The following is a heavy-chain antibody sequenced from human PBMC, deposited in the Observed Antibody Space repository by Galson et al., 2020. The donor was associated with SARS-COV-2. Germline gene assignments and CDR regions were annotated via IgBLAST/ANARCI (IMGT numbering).Heavy chain of an antibody. J-gene: IGHJ6*03. V-gene: IGHV4-61*02. CDR3: ARGNSPCVTIFGVLTGSCGMYG. CDR2: IYKSGNT. CDR1: GASISSGSYY. Sequence: SETLSLTCTVSGASISSGSYYWSWIRQPAGKGLEWIGRIYKSGNTNYNPSLCSQATISVDTSKNQFSLKLTSVTAADPAVYYCARGNSPCVTIFGVLTGSCGMYGWGEGTTVTVSS. D-gene: IGHD3-3*01.